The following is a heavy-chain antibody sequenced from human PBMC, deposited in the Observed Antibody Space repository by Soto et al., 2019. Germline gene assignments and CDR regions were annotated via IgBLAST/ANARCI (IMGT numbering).Heavy chain of an antibody. CDR2: ISYDGSNK. D-gene: IGHD2-15*01. V-gene: IGHV3-30*18. CDR1: GFTFSSYG. J-gene: IGHJ6*02. CDR3: AKDLRGRGRYCSGGSCPKSYYYYGMDV. Sequence: QVQLVESGGGVVQPGRSLRLSCAAAGFTFSSYGMHWVRQAPGKGLEWVAVISYDGSNKYYADSVKGRFTISRDNSKTTLYLQMNSLRAEDTAVYYCAKDLRGRGRYCSGGSCPKSYYYYGMDVWGQGTTVTVSS.